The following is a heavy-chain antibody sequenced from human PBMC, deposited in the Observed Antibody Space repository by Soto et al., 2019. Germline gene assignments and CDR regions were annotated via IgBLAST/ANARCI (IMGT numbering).Heavy chain of an antibody. CDR2: IYYSGST. CDR3: ARLEAGAIDY. J-gene: IGHJ4*02. D-gene: IGHD6-25*01. V-gene: IGHV4-39*01. Sequence: SETLSLTCTVSGGSISSSSYYWGWIRQPPGKGLEWIGSIYYSGSTYYNPSLKSRVTISVDTSKNQFSLKLSSVTAADTAVYYCARLEAGAIDYWGQGTLVTVSS. CDR1: GGSISSSSYY.